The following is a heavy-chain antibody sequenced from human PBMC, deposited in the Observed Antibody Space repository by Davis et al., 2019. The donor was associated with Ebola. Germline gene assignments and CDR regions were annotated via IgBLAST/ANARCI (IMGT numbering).Heavy chain of an antibody. CDR2: IWYDGSNK. V-gene: IGHV3-33*01. J-gene: IGHJ6*02. Sequence: GESLKISCAASGFTFSSYGMHWVRQAPGKGLEWVAVIWYDGSNKYYADSVKGRFTISRDNSKNTLYLQMNSLRAEDTAVYYCARDNSNYYYYYGMDVWGQGTTVTVSS. D-gene: IGHD4-11*01. CDR3: ARDNSNYYYYYGMDV. CDR1: GFTFSSYG.